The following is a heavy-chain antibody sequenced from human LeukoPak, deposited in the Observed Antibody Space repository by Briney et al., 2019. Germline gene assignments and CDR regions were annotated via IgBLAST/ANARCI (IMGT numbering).Heavy chain of an antibody. D-gene: IGHD3-22*01. CDR2: ISGSGGST. CDR1: GFTFSSYA. Sequence: GGSLRLSCAASGFTFSSYAMSWVRQAPGKGLEWVSAISGSGGSTYYADSVKGRFTISRDNSKNTLYLQMNSLRAEDTAVYYCARNLHFYDSSGPNDAFDIWGQGTMVTVSS. V-gene: IGHV3-23*01. CDR3: ARNLHFYDSSGPNDAFDI. J-gene: IGHJ3*02.